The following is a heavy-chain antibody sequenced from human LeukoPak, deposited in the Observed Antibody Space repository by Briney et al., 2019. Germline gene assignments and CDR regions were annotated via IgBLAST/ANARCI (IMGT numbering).Heavy chain of an antibody. CDR3: LSDVVRRH. J-gene: IGHJ4*02. CDR1: GFTFSSYW. V-gene: IGHV3-7*03. Sequence: GGSLRLSCAASGFTFSSYWMSWVRQAPGKGLEWVANINQDGSEKYYVDSVKGRFTISRDNAKNSLCLQMNSLRAEDTAVYYCLSDVVRRHWGQGTLVTVSS. CDR2: INQDGSEK. D-gene: IGHD3-10*01.